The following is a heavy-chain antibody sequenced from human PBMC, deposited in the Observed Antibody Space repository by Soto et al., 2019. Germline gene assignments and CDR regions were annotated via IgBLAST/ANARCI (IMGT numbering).Heavy chain of an antibody. V-gene: IGHV3-33*01. Sequence: QVQLVESGGGVVQPGNSLRLSCAASGFTFSSYGMHWVRQAPGKGLEWVAVIWYDGSNKYYADSVKGRFTISRDNSKNTLYLPMHSLRAEDTTVYYCARDQQWLVRFYFDFWGQGTLVTVAS. J-gene: IGHJ4*02. CDR2: IWYDGSNK. CDR1: GFTFSSYG. CDR3: ARDQQWLVRFYFDF. D-gene: IGHD6-19*01.